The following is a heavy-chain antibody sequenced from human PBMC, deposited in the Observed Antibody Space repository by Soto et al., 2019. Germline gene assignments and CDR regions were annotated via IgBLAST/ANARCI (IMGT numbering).Heavy chain of an antibody. D-gene: IGHD6-13*01. J-gene: IGHJ6*01. Sequence: PSETLSLTCAVSVGSISSSNWWIWVRHPPGKGLEWIGEIYHSGSANYNPSLKSRVTISVDKSKNQFSLNLSSVTAADTAVYYCARRSISQLVRYGADRQRIYYYYGMAVWGQGTTVTVSS. CDR3: ARRSISQLVRYGADRQRIYYYYGMAV. CDR2: IYHSGSA. CDR1: VGSISSSNW. V-gene: IGHV4-4*02.